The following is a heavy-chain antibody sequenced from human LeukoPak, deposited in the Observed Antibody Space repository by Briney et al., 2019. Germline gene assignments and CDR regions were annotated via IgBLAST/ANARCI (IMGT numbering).Heavy chain of an antibody. CDR2: INHSGST. V-gene: IGHV4-34*01. Sequence: PSETLSLTCAVYGGSFSGYYWSWIRQPPGKGLEWIGEINHSGSTNYNPSLKSRVTISVDTSKNQFSLKLSSVTAADTAVYYCARVGITIFGVAIINPPRSYYYGMDVWGQGTTVTVSS. CDR1: GGSFSGYY. CDR3: ARVGITIFGVAIINPPRSYYYGMDV. D-gene: IGHD3-3*01. J-gene: IGHJ6*02.